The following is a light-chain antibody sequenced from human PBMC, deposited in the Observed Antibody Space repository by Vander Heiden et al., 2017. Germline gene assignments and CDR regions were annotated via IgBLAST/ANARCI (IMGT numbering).Light chain of an antibody. Sequence: VLAQPPLEAVAPGQTTRITCGGNDIGSKSWHWYQLKSGQAPVLVVYEDSERPSAIPACFTGANSGSTATLTLTRVDAEDEADYCFQVRDADSGHWVFGGGTTLTVL. V-gene: IGLV3-21*02. J-gene: IGLJ3*02. CDR1: DIGSKS. CDR2: EDS. CDR3: QVRDADSGHWV.